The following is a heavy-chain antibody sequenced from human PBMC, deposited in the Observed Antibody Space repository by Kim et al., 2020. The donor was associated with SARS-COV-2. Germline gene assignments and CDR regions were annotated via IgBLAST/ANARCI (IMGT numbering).Heavy chain of an antibody. Sequence: GGSLRLSCAASGFTFSGSTMHWVRQASGKGLEWVCRIRSRINSYATEYVASGNARFTISRDDSKNTPYLKLNSLKTADTAIYYCTSIASTTLASWDAFD. CDR1: GFTFSGST. D-gene: IGHD3-3*02. V-gene: IGHV3-73*01. CDR2: IRSRINSYAT. J-gene: IGHJ3*01. CDR3: TSIASTTLASWDAFD.